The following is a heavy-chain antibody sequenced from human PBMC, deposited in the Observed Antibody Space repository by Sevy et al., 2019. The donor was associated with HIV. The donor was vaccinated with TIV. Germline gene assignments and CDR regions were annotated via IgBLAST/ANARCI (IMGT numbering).Heavy chain of an antibody. V-gene: IGHV3-21*01. D-gene: IGHD5-12*01. CDR3: ARGGGRHSGYGGLRDFDY. Sequence: SVKGRFTISRDNAKNSLFLQMNSLRAEDTAVYYCARGGGRHSGYGGLRDFDYWGQGALVTVSS. J-gene: IGHJ4*02.